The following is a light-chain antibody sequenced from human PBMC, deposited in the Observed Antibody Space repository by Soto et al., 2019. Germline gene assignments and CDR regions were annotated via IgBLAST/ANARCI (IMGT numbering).Light chain of an antibody. CDR2: EVS. CDR1: SSDVGGYNY. CDR3: SSYTSSSTLEND. V-gene: IGLV2-14*01. Sequence: QSSLTQPASVSGSPGQSITISCTGTSSDVGGYNYVSWYQQHPGKAPKLMIYEVSNRPSGVSNRFSGSKSGNTASLTISGLQAEDEADYYCSSYTSSSTLENDFGTGTKVTVL. J-gene: IGLJ1*01.